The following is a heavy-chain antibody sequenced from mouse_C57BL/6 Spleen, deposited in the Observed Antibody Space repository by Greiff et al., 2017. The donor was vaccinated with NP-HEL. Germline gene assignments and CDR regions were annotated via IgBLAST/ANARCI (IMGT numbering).Heavy chain of an antibody. V-gene: IGHV1-69*01. CDR2: IDPSDSYT. J-gene: IGHJ3*01. D-gene: IGHD4-1*01. CDR3: ARLTGAWFAY. Sequence: MPGQGLEWIGEIDPSDSYTNYNQKFKGKSTLTVDKSSSTAYMQLSSLTSEDSAVYYCARLTGAWFAYWGQGTLVTVSA.